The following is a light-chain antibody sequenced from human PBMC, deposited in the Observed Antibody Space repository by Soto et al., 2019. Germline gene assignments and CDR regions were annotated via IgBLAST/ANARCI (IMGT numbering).Light chain of an antibody. Sequence: DIPMTQSPSSLSASVGDRVTITCRASQSISSYLNWYQQKPWKAPKLLIYAASSLQSGVPSRFSGSGSGTDFTLTISSLQPEDFATYYCQQSYSTPLTIDGGTKVEIK. CDR1: QSISSY. V-gene: IGKV1-39*01. J-gene: IGKJ4*01. CDR3: QQSYSTPLT. CDR2: AAS.